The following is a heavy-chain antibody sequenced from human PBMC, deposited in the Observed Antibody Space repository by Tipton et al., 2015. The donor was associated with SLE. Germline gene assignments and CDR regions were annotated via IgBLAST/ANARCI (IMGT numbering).Heavy chain of an antibody. CDR1: GFSFSNSG. CDR2: ISSTTRTI. J-gene: IGHJ3*02. Sequence: QLVQSGGGVVQPGGSLRLSCAASGFSFSNSGIHWVRQAPGKGLEWVSYISSTTRTIYYADSVRGRFTISRDDAKNSVFLQMNSLRAEDTAVYYCAKDVNAFDIWGQGTMVTVSS. CDR3: AKDVNAFDI. V-gene: IGHV3-48*04.